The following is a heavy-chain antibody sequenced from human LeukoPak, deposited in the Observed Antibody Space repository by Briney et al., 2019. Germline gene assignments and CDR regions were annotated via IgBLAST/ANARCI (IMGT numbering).Heavy chain of an antibody. J-gene: IGHJ5*02. V-gene: IGHV1-2*02. Sequence: ASVKVSCKASGYTFTNYYMHWVRQAPGQGLEWMGWINPHSGDTNYAQKFQGRVTITRDTSISTAYMKLSRLRSDDTAVYYCASHPSTTVAGPGGQGTLVTVSS. CDR2: INPHSGDT. D-gene: IGHD1-14*01. CDR3: ASHPSTTVAGP. CDR1: GYTFTNYY.